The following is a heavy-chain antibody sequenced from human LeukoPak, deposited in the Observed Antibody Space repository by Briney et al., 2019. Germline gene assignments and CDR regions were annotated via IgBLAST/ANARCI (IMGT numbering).Heavy chain of an antibody. CDR1: GGSISSYY. CDR3: ARDYAGSLDY. V-gene: IGHV4-59*01. CDR2: INYSGST. J-gene: IGHJ4*02. Sequence: SETLSLTCTVSGGSISSYYWSWIRQPPGKGLEWIGCINYSGSTNYNPSLKSRVTISVDTSKNQFSLNLSSVTAADTAVYYCARDYAGSLDYWGQGTLVTVSS. D-gene: IGHD3-10*01.